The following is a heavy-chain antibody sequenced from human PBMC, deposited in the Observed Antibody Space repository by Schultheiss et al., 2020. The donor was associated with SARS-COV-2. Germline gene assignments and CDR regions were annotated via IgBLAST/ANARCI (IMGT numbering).Heavy chain of an antibody. D-gene: IGHD5-12*01. CDR2: IKSKTDGGTT. J-gene: IGHJ4*02. CDR3: AGSGYDFGLFDY. Sequence: GGSLRLSCAASGFTFSSYAMSWVRQAPGKGLEWVGRIKSKTDGGTTDYAAPVKGRFTISRDDSKNTLYLQMNSLRAEDTAVYYCAGSGYDFGLFDYWGQGTLVTVSS. CDR1: GFTFSSYA. V-gene: IGHV3-15*01.